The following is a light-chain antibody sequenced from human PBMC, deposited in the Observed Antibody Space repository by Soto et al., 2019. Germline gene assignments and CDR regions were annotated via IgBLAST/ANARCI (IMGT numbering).Light chain of an antibody. V-gene: IGKV1-33*01. J-gene: IGKJ3*01. CDR2: DAT. CDR3: QQCADQFT. Sequence: DIQMTQSPSPLSASVGDRVTITCQASQDIRNYLNWYQKKPGKAPKLLIYDATSLETGAPSRFSGSGSGTDFSFTISSLQPEDFATYYCQQCADQFTFGPGTRVDVQ. CDR1: QDIRNY.